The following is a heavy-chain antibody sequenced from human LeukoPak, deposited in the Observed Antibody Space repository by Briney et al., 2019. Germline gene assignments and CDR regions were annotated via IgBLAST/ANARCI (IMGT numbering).Heavy chain of an antibody. D-gene: IGHD3-22*01. Sequence: SETLSLTCAVYGGSFSGYYWSWIRQPPGKGLEWIGEINHSGSTNYNPSLKSRVTISVDTSKNQFSLKLSSVTAADTAVYYCARRAFFSYYYDSSGYYYFDYWGQGTLVTVSS. CDR1: GGSFSGYY. CDR2: INHSGST. J-gene: IGHJ4*02. V-gene: IGHV4-34*01. CDR3: ARRAFFSYYYDSSGYYYFDY.